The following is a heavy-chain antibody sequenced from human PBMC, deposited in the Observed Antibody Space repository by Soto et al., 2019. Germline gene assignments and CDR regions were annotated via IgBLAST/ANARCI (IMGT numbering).Heavy chain of an antibody. J-gene: IGHJ4*02. CDR3: ARQEAYCGGDCYNPFDY. Sequence: GASVKVSCKASGGTFSSYAISWVRQAPGQGLEWMGGIIPIFGTANYAQKFQGRVTITADKSTSTAYMELSSLRSEDTAVYYCARQEAYCGGDCYNPFDYWGQGALVTVSS. V-gene: IGHV1-69*06. CDR2: IIPIFGTA. D-gene: IGHD2-21*02. CDR1: GGTFSSYA.